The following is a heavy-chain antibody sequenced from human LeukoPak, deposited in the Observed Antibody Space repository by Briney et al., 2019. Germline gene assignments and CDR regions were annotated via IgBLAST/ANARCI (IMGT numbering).Heavy chain of an antibody. Sequence: SETLSLTCTVSGSSISSYYWSWIRQPAGKGLEWIGRIYTSGSTNYNPSLKSRVTMSVDTSKNQFSLKLSSVTAADTAVYYCARGISSGWYGAFDIWGQGTMVTVSS. V-gene: IGHV4-4*07. J-gene: IGHJ3*02. CDR3: ARGISSGWYGAFDI. CDR2: IYTSGST. D-gene: IGHD6-19*01. CDR1: GSSISSYY.